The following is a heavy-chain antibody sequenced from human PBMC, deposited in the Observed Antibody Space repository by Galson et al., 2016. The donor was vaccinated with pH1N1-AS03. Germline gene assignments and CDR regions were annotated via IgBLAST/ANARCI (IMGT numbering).Heavy chain of an antibody. CDR3: ARPAHYDSSGRDALDV. Sequence: QSGAEVKKPGESLKISCMGSGTSFSNYWIGWVRQMPGKGLEWMGATSPDDSQTKYSPSFEGQVTISVDKSITTACLRWNSLKASDTALYYCARPAHYDSSGRDALDVWGQGTMLIVSS. CDR2: TSPDDSQT. CDR1: GTSFSNYW. D-gene: IGHD3-22*01. V-gene: IGHV5-51*03. J-gene: IGHJ3*01.